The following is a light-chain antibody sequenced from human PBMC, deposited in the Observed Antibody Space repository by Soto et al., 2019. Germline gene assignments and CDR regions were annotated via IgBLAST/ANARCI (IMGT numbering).Light chain of an antibody. CDR1: QNIFSY. CDR2: AAV. CDR3: QQSYSSPRT. V-gene: IGKV1-39*01. J-gene: IGKJ3*01. Sequence: DIQMTQSPSSLSASVGDRVTITCRASQNIFSYLNWYQQKPGKAPKLLIYAAVSLQSGVPSRFSGSGSGTDFALTVSSLQPEDFATYYCQQSYSSPRTFGPGTKVDIK.